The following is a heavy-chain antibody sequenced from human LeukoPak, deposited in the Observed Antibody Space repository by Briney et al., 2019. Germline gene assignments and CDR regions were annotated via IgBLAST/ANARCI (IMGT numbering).Heavy chain of an antibody. Sequence: GASVKVSCKASGYTFTSYGINWVRQAPGQGLEWMGWISAYNGNTNYARKFQGRVTITADESTSTAYMELSSLRSEDTAVYYCAREGITMIVVAKVYAFDIWGQGTMVTVSS. CDR1: GYTFTSYG. CDR2: ISAYNGNT. CDR3: AREGITMIVVAKVYAFDI. J-gene: IGHJ3*02. D-gene: IGHD3-22*01. V-gene: IGHV1-18*01.